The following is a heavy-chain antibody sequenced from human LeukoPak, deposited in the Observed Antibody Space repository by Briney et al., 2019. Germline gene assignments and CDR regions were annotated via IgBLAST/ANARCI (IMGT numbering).Heavy chain of an antibody. Sequence: PGGSLRLSCAASGFTFSSYAMSWVRQAPGKGLEWVSGISDSGDSTYYADSVKGRFTISRDNSKNTLDLQVNSLRDEDTAVYYCAKVTRARAVVVPFDYWGQGTLVTVSS. V-gene: IGHV3-23*01. J-gene: IGHJ4*02. CDR1: GFTFSSYA. CDR2: ISDSGDST. D-gene: IGHD3-22*01. CDR3: AKVTRARAVVVPFDY.